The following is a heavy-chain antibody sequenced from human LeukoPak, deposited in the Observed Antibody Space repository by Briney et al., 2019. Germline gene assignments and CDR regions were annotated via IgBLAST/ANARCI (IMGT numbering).Heavy chain of an antibody. CDR3: AKDTAEFIWGALKHDFDV. CDR2: ISASGGST. V-gene: IGHV3-23*01. Sequence: GGSLRLSCAASGFTFSDYTMYWVRQGPGKGLEWVSGISASGGSTYYTDSLKGRLTISRDNSKNTLFLQMNILRAEDPAIYYCAKDTAEFIWGALKHDFDVWGQGTTITVSS. D-gene: IGHD3-16*01. CDR1: GFTFSDYT. J-gene: IGHJ3*01.